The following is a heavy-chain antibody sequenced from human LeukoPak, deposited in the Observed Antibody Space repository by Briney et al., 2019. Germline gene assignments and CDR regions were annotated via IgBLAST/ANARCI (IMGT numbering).Heavy chain of an antibody. V-gene: IGHV4-34*01. Sequence: SETLPLTCAVHGHSFSGYYWSWGSQPPGKGLEWIGEINHSGSTNYNPSLKSRVTISVDKSKNQFALKLSTVTAADTAVYYCARGDDNARWLVDYWGQGTLVTVSS. CDR3: ARGDDNARWLVDY. CDR1: GHSFSGYY. D-gene: IGHD3-9*01. CDR2: INHSGST. J-gene: IGHJ4*02.